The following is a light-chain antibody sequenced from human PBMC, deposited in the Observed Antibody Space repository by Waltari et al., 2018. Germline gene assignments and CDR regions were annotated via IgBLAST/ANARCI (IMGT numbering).Light chain of an antibody. CDR1: QSVLYSSNKKDY. Sequence: DIVMTQSPDSLPVSLGDRATIHCKSSQSVLYSSNKKDYIAWYQHKPGQAPKLLLYWASTRKSGVPDRFRGSGSGTNFNLTISSLQAEDVAVYYCHQYYTTPPTFGGGTKVEIK. V-gene: IGKV4-1*01. CDR3: HQYYTTPPT. CDR2: WAS. J-gene: IGKJ4*01.